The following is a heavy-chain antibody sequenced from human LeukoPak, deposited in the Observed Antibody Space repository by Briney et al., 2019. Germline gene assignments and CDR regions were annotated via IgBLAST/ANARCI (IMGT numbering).Heavy chain of an antibody. CDR1: GSSISSHY. Sequence: SETLSLTCTVTGSSISSHYWGWLRQPPGKGLEWIGNTWYFGSTSYNPSLSNRVTISEDTSKNQISLKLSSVTAADTAIYYCAAIKRGYDDLHFHYWGQGRLVTVS. CDR2: TWYFGST. V-gene: IGHV4-59*11. CDR3: AAIKRGYDDLHFHY. J-gene: IGHJ4*02. D-gene: IGHD2-15*01.